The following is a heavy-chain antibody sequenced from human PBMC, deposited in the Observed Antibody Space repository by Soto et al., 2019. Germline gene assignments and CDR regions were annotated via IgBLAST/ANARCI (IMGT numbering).Heavy chain of an antibody. CDR3: TTGVTLFGVVIP. D-gene: IGHD3-3*01. Sequence: EVQLVESGGGLVKPGGYLRLSCAASGFTSNDAWMNWVRQAPGKGREWVGRIKSKTDGGTADYAAPVKGIFTISRDDSKTTLYLQVNSLKTDDTAVYYCTTGVTLFGVVIPWGQGTLVTVSS. CDR2: IKSKTDGGTA. V-gene: IGHV3-15*01. CDR1: GFTSNDAW. J-gene: IGHJ5*02.